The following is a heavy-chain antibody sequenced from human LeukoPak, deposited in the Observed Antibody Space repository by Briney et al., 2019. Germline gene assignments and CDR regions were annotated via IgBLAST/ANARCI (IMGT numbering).Heavy chain of an antibody. CDR2: INHSGST. D-gene: IGHD5-18*01. Sequence: SETLSLTCAVYGGSFSGYYWSWIRQPPGEGLEWIGEINHSGSTNYNPSLKSRVTISVDTSKNQFSLKLSSVTAADTAVYYCARHQGTAMVNYFDYWGQGTLVTVSS. CDR1: GGSFSGYY. CDR3: ARHQGTAMVNYFDY. V-gene: IGHV4-34*01. J-gene: IGHJ4*02.